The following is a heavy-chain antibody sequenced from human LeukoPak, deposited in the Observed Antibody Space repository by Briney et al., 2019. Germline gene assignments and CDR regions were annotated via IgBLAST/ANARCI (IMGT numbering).Heavy chain of an antibody. CDR2: ISGSGGST. CDR1: GFTFSSYA. D-gene: IGHD2-2*01. J-gene: IGHJ4*02. Sequence: GGSLRLSCAASGFTFSSYAMSWVRQAPGKGLEWVSAISGSGGSTYYADSVKGRFTISRDNSKNTLYLQMNSLRAEDTAVYYCAKDIVVVPAAMGGYYFDYWGQGTLVTVSS. CDR3: AKDIVVVPAAMGGYYFDY. V-gene: IGHV3-23*01.